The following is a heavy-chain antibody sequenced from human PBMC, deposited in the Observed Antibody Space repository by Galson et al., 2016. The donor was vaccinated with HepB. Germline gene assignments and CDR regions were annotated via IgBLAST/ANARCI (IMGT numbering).Heavy chain of an antibody. D-gene: IGHD1-26*01. CDR1: GVSVSSDIYY. Sequence: SETLSLTCSVSGVSVSSDIYYWSWIRQPPGKGLEWIGNIYHSGRTNDNPSLKSRVTISVDTSKNQFSLKVRSVTAADTAVYYCARGQLVGASNYYFDYWGQGTLVTVS. J-gene: IGHJ4*02. CDR3: ARGQLVGASNYYFDY. CDR2: IYHSGRT. V-gene: IGHV4-61*01.